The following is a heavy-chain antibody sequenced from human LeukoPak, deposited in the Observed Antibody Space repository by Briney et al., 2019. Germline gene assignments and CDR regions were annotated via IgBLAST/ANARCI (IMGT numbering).Heavy chain of an antibody. J-gene: IGHJ4*02. Sequence: GGSLRLSCAASGFTFSSFGMHWVRQAPGKGLEWVAFIRYDGSNKYYADSVKGRFTISRDNSKNTLYLQMNSLRAEDTAVYYCAKLLSNSGRFLYWGQGTLVTVSS. D-gene: IGHD4-23*01. CDR1: GFTFSSFG. V-gene: IGHV3-30*02. CDR3: AKLLSNSGRFLY. CDR2: IRYDGSNK.